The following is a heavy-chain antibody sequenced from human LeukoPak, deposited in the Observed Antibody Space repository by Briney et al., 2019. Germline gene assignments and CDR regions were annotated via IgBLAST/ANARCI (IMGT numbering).Heavy chain of an antibody. CDR1: GYTFTSYG. D-gene: IGHD6-13*01. J-gene: IGHJ4*02. Sequence: ASMKVSCKASGYTFTSYGISWVRQAPGQGLEWMGWISAYNGNRNYAQKVQGRVTMTTDTSTSTAYMELRSLRSDDTAVYYCARQREGSSSSDYWGQGTLVTVSS. CDR2: ISAYNGNR. V-gene: IGHV1-18*01. CDR3: ARQREGSSSSDY.